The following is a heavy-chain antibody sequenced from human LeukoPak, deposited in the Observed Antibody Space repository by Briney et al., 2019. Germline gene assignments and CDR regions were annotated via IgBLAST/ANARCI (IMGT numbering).Heavy chain of an antibody. V-gene: IGHV1-46*01. J-gene: IGHJ4*02. Sequence: ASVKVSCKASGYTFTSYYMHWVRQAPGQGLEWMGIINPSGGSTSYAQKFQGWVTMTRDTSISTAYMELSRLRSDDTAVYYCARVDGSASYYNLDYWGQGTLVTVSS. CDR1: GYTFTSYY. CDR2: INPSGGST. D-gene: IGHD3-10*01. CDR3: ARVDGSASYYNLDY.